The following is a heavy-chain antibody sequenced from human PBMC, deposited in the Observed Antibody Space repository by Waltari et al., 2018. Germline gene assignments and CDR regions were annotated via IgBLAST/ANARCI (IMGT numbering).Heavy chain of an antibody. D-gene: IGHD2-15*01. V-gene: IGHV4-34*01. CDR2: INHSGST. CDR1: GGSFSGYY. CDR3: ARGRRNVVVVAATPAYYYGMDV. J-gene: IGHJ6*02. Sequence: QVQLQQWGAGLLKPSETLSLTCAVYGGSFSGYYWSWIRQPPGKGLEWIGEINHSGSTNDNPSLKSRVTISVDTSKNQFSLKLSSVTAADTAVYYCARGRRNVVVVAATPAYYYGMDVWGQGTTVTVSS.